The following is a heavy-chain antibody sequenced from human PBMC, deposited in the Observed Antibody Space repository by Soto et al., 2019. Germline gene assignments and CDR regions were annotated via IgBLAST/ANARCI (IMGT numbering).Heavy chain of an antibody. D-gene: IGHD2-2*01. V-gene: IGHV3-30-3*01. Sequence: QVQLVESGGGVVQPGRSLRLSCAASGFTFSSYAMHWFRQAPGKGLEGVAVISYDGSNKYYADSVKGRFTISRDNPKNTLYLKMNSLRAEDTAVYYCAGGGYCTSTSCYLNWFDPWGQGTLVSVSS. CDR3: AGGGYCTSTSCYLNWFDP. CDR1: GFTFSSYA. CDR2: ISYDGSNK. J-gene: IGHJ5*02.